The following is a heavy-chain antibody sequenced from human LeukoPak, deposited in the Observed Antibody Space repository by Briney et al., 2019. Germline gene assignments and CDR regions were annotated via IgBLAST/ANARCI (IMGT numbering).Heavy chain of an antibody. J-gene: IGHJ4*02. CDR3: ARKYYYDSSGYYLLDY. V-gene: IGHV3-48*01. Sequence: GGSLRLSCAASGFIFSTYNMNWVRQAPGKGLEWVSYISSSSSTIYYADSVKGRFTISRGNAKNSLYLQMNSLRAEDTAVYYCARKYYYDSSGYYLLDYWGQGTLVTVSS. CDR2: ISSSSSTI. CDR1: GFIFSTYN. D-gene: IGHD3-22*01.